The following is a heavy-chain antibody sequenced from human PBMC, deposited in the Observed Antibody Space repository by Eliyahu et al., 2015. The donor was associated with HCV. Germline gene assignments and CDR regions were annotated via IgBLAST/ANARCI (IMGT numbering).Heavy chain of an antibody. J-gene: IGHJ4*02. CDR2: VSASGGNR. CDR3: AKDICSGGSCGFDF. Sequence: EVQLLQSGGGLVQPGGSLRLSCXASGFXFTXHAFSWVRQAPGQGLXWVSGVSASGGNRYYADSVKGRFTISRDNSKNTVYLQMNSLRVDDTAVYYCAKDICSGGSCGFDFWGQGTLVPVSS. CDR1: GFXFTXHA. D-gene: IGHD2-15*01. V-gene: IGHV3-23*01.